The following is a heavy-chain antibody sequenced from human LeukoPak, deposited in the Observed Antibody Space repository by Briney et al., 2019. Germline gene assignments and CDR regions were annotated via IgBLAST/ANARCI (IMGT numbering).Heavy chain of an antibody. D-gene: IGHD3-10*01. CDR1: GFTFSSYG. J-gene: IGHJ6*02. V-gene: IGHV3-48*04. CDR3: AIPPLSGTGSSRPLAEMDI. CDR2: ISHTGSTM. Sequence: GRSLRLSCAASGFTFSSYGMHWVRQAPGKGLEWVSYISHTGSTMSYADSVKGRFTISRDNARNSLHLQMNSLRAEDTAVYYCAIPPLSGTGSSRPLAEMDIWGQGTTVTVSS.